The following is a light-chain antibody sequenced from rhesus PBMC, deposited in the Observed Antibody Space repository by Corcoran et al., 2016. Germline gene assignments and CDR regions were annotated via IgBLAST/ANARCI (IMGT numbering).Light chain of an antibody. Sequence: DIQMTHSPSSLSASIGDRVTITCQSSQGISNWLAWYQQNPGKAPKLLIYGASSLHSDFPSRVSGSGSGTEFTLPLSGLQHEDCATYYCQQHSRKPLAFGGGNKVELK. J-gene: IGKJ4*01. CDR3: QQHSRKPLA. CDR1: QGISNW. V-gene: IGKV1-33*02. CDR2: GAS.